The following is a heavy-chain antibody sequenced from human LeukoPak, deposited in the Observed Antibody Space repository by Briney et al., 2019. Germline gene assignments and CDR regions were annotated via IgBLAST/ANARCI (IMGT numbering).Heavy chain of an antibody. CDR3: ARARSEETYYFDY. J-gene: IGHJ4*02. Sequence: QVQLQESGPGLVKPSQTLSLTCTVSGGSISSGDYYWSWIRQPPGKGLEWIGYIYYSGSTYYNPSLKSRVTISVDTSKNQFSLKLSSVTTADTAVYYCARARSEETYYFDYWGQGTLVTVSS. CDR2: IYYSGST. CDR1: GGSISSGDYY. V-gene: IGHV4-30-4*08. D-gene: IGHD5-24*01.